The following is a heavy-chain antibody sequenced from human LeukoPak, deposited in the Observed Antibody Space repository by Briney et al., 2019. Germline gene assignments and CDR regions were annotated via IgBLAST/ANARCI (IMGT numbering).Heavy chain of an antibody. J-gene: IGHJ2*01. Sequence: PSETLSLTCTVSGGSTSSYYWSWIPQPPGKGLEWIGYVYSSENTNYNPSLKSRVTISVDTSKNQFSLKLSSVTAADTAVYYCARRGVPTARNWYFDLWGRGTLVTVSS. CDR3: ARRGVPTARNWYFDL. V-gene: IGHV4-59*08. CDR2: VYSSENT. CDR1: GGSTSSYY. D-gene: IGHD2-21*02.